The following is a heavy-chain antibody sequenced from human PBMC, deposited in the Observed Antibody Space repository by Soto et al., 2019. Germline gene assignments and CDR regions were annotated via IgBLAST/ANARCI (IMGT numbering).Heavy chain of an antibody. CDR1: GGTFSSYA. J-gene: IGHJ5*02. D-gene: IGHD6-6*01. Sequence: ASVKVSCKASGGTFSSYAISWVRQAPGQGLEWIGWMNTNTNTTDSAEVFEGRVSLTWDTSISTAYMQLNSLKIDDTAVYYCAREVVETSSLWLDPWGQGTLVTVSS. CDR2: MNTNTNTT. CDR3: AREVVETSSLWLDP. V-gene: IGHV1-8*02.